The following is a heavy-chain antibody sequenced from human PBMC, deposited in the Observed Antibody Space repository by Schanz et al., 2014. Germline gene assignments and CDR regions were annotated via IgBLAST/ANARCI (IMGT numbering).Heavy chain of an antibody. CDR1: GYAFSDYG. CDR3: ARAFGGYDPAGALDY. V-gene: IGHV1-18*01. J-gene: IGHJ4*02. CDR2: ISAYNGNT. D-gene: IGHD5-12*01. Sequence: QVQLEQSGAEVKKPGASVKVSCKTSGYAFSDYGITWVRQAPGQGLQWMGWISAYNGNTNYAQKFQGWVTMTRDTSISTAYMELSRLKSDDTAVYYCARAFGGYDPAGALDYWGQGTLVTVSS.